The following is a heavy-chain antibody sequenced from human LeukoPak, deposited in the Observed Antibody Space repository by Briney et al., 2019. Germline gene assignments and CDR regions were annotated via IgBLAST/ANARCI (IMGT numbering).Heavy chain of an antibody. CDR1: GDSISNYY. J-gene: IGHJ4*02. D-gene: IGHD6-13*01. CDR2: IYYSGST. CDR3: ARAGRSVTAGTFDH. Sequence: KPSETLSLTCSVSGDSISNYYWSWIRQPPGKGLEWIGYIYYSGSTNYNPSLKSRATISVDTSKNQFSLNLNPVTAADTAVYYCARAGRSVTAGTFDHWGQGTLVTVSS. V-gene: IGHV4-59*01.